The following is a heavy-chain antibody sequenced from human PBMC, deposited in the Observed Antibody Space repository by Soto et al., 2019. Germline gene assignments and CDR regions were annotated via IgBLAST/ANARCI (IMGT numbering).Heavy chain of an antibody. CDR1: GFTFSSYE. D-gene: IGHD3-3*01. Sequence: EVQLVESGGGLVQPGGSLRLSCAASGFTFSSYEMNWVRQAPGKGLEWVSYISSSGSTIYYADSVKGRFTISRDNAKNSLYLQMNSLRAEDTAVYYCARDWDDFWSPGFGHWGQGTLVTVSS. V-gene: IGHV3-48*03. J-gene: IGHJ4*02. CDR2: ISSSGSTI. CDR3: ARDWDDFWSPGFGH.